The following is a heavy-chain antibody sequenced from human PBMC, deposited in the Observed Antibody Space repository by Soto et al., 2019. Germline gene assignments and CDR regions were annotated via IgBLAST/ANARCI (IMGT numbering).Heavy chain of an antibody. Sequence: GGSLRLSCAASGFTFSDYYMSWIHQAPGKGLEWVSYISSSGSTIYYADSVKGRFTISRDNAKNSLYLQMNSLRAEDTAVYYCARDKQQWLALTNWFEPWGQGTLVTVYS. CDR1: GFTFSDYY. D-gene: IGHD6-19*01. CDR2: ISSSGSTI. V-gene: IGHV3-11*01. CDR3: ARDKQQWLALTNWFEP. J-gene: IGHJ5*02.